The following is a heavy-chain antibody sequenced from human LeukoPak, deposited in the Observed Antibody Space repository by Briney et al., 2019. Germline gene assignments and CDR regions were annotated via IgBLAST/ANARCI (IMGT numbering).Heavy chain of an antibody. CDR3: ASLRGYYDSSGYYYTDY. Sequence: PGGSLRLSCEASGFTFISYAMHGVRQAPGKGRGGGAVISYDGSNKYYADSVKGRFTISRDNSKNTLYLQMNSLRAEDTAVYYCASLRGYYDSSGYYYTDYWGQGTLVTVSS. CDR1: GFTFISYA. CDR2: ISYDGSNK. D-gene: IGHD3-22*01. V-gene: IGHV3-30-3*01. J-gene: IGHJ4*02.